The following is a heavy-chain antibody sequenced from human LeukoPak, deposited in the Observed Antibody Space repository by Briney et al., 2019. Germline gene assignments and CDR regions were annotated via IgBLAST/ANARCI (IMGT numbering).Heavy chain of an antibody. CDR3: ARGGRCFDWLFDFDY. CDR1: GGPISSYY. CDR2: IYYSGST. D-gene: IGHD3-9*01. Sequence: SDTLTLTCTVSGGPISSYYWSWIRHPTGKALEGIGYIYYSGSTNYNPSLKSRVTISVDTSKNQFSLKLSSVTAADTAVYYCARGGRCFDWLFDFDYWGQGTLVTVSS. V-gene: IGHV4-59*07. J-gene: IGHJ4*02.